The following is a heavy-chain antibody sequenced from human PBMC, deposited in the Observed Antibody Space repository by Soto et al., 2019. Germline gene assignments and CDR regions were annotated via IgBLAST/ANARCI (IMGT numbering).Heavy chain of an antibody. J-gene: IGHJ4*02. CDR2: IYSGGST. CDR1: GFTVSSNY. V-gene: IGHV3-66*01. Sequence: EVQLVESGGGLVQPGGSLRLSCAASGFTVSSNYMSWVRQAPGKGPEWVSVIYSGGSTYYADSVKGRFTISRDNSKNTLYLQMNSLRAEDTAVYYCASGGPIVVVVAAFYWGQGTLVTVSS. D-gene: IGHD2-15*01. CDR3: ASGGPIVVVVAAFY.